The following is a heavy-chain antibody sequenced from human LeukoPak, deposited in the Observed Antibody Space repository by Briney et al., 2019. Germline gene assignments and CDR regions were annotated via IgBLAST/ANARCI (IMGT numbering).Heavy chain of an antibody. V-gene: IGHV4-39*01. CDR1: GGSISSSSYY. CDR2: IYYSGST. CDR3: ARGGMAAGDY. Sequence: PSETLSLTCTVSGGSISSSSYYWGWIRQPPGKGLEWIGSIYYSGSTYYNPSLKSRVTISVDTSKNQFSLKLSSVTAADTAVYYCARGGMAAGDYWGQGTLVTVSS. J-gene: IGHJ4*02. D-gene: IGHD6-13*01.